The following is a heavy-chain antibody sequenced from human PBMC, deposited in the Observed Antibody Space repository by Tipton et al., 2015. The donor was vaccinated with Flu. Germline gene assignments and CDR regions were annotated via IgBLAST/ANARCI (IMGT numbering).Heavy chain of an antibody. CDR3: ARGSGSGTFVIFDY. CDR2: IYSSGIT. V-gene: IGHV4-4*07. Sequence: LRLSCTVSGGSLSSFYWTWIRQPAGRGLEWIGRIYSSGITKYNPSLKSRVTMSVDTSKNQFSLSLSSVTAADTAVYYCARGSGSGTFVIFDYWGQGTLVAVSS. CDR1: GGSLSSFY. D-gene: IGHD3-10*01. J-gene: IGHJ4*02.